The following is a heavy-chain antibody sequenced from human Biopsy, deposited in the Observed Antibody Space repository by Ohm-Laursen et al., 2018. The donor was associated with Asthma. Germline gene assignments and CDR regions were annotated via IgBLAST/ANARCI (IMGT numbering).Heavy chain of an antibody. CDR1: GFSFSSYA. D-gene: IGHD2-21*01. V-gene: IGHV3-23*01. CDR2: ISDRGVTT. Sequence: SLRLSCTASGFSFSSYAMSWVRQNTGQGLEWVSSISDRGVTTYYADSVKGRFTISRDKSDNTLYLQMNSLTAEDTAVYHCAKDERAYYGSDSKYMQPVPLGDWGQGTVVIVSA. CDR3: AKDERAYYGSDSKYMQPVPLGD. J-gene: IGHJ4*02.